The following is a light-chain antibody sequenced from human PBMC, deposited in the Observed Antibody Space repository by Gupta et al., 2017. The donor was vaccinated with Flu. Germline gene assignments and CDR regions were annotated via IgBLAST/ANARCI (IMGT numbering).Light chain of an antibody. Sequence: PSSLSASIGDRVTITCRASQKIDKFLNWYQQKPGKAPRLLIVAASRVKGGVPSRFTGSGAGTEFTLTITRRQAEDFANYYCQQQDSPPHTFGGGTKVEIK. CDR2: AAS. CDR3: QQQDSPPHT. J-gene: IGKJ4*01. V-gene: IGKV1-39*01. CDR1: QKIDKF.